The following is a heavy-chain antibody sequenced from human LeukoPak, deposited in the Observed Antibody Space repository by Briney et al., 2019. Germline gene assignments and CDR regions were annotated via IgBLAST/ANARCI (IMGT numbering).Heavy chain of an antibody. CDR2: MNPYTANT. Sequence: ASVKVSCKASGYTFTNYDIHWVRQATGQGLEWMGWMNPYTANTGYAQNFQGRTTITRNTSISTAYMELSSLTSEDTAVYYCARTQQLVLRSPLDPWGQGTLVTVSS. J-gene: IGHJ5*02. V-gene: IGHV1-8*03. D-gene: IGHD6-13*01. CDR1: GYTFTNYD. CDR3: ARTQQLVLRSPLDP.